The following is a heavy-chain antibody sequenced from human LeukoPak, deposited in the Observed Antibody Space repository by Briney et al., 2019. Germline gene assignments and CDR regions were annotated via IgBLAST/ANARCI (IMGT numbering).Heavy chain of an antibody. CDR1: GGSISGSSYF. CDR2: IYYSGNT. V-gene: IGHV4-39*07. Sequence: SETLSLTCAVSGGSISGSSYFWGWIRQPPGKGLEWIGSIYYSGNTYYTPSLKSRVTISIDTSKNQFSLKLSSVTAADTAVYYCAHSPGHYYGMDVRGQGTTVTVSS. CDR3: AHSPGHYYGMDV. J-gene: IGHJ6*02. D-gene: IGHD2-21*01.